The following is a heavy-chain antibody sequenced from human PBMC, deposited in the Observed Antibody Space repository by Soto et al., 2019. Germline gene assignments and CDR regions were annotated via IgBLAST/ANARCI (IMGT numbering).Heavy chain of an antibody. D-gene: IGHD3-22*01. CDR1: GYSISSGYY. CDR3: ARMGYDSSGYYLNFDY. V-gene: IGHV4-38-2*01. J-gene: IGHJ4*02. Sequence: SETLSLTCAVSGYSISSGYYWGWIRQPPGKGLEWIGSIYHSGSTYYNPSLKSRVTISVDTSKNQFSLKLSSVTAADTAVYYCARMGYDSSGYYLNFDYWGQGTLVTVSS. CDR2: IYHSGST.